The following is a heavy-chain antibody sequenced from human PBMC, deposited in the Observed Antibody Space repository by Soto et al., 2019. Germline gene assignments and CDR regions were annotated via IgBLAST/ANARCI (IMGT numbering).Heavy chain of an antibody. Sequence: EVQLVESGGGLVQPGGSLKLSCAASGFTFSGSAIHWVRQASGKGLEWVGRIRTKANSYATAYAASVKGRFTISRDDSKNTAYLQMNSLKSEDTAVYYCTSLPGTGTDMVTVDYWGQGTLVTVSS. J-gene: IGHJ4*02. D-gene: IGHD5-18*01. CDR3: TSLPGTGTDMVTVDY. CDR1: GFTFSGSA. V-gene: IGHV3-73*02. CDR2: IRTKANSYAT.